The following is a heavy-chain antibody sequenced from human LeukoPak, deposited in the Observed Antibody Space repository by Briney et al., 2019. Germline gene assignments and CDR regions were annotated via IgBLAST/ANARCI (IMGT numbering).Heavy chain of an antibody. CDR2: INPNSGGT. V-gene: IGHV1-2*02. J-gene: IGHJ4*02. D-gene: IGHD3-22*01. CDR1: GYTFTGYY. CDR3: ARDGNPDTYYYDSSGYYYFDY. Sequence: ASVKVSCKASGYTFTGYYTHWVRQAPGQGLEWMGWINPNSGGTNYAQKFQGRVTMTRDTSVATVYMQLSRLRSDDAAVYYCARDGNPDTYYYDSSGYYYFDYWGQGSLVTVSS.